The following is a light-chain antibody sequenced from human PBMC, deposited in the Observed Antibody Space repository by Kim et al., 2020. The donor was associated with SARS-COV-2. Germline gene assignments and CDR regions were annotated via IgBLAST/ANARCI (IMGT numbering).Light chain of an antibody. CDR3: SSYTSSSPWV. CDR1: SSDVGGYNY. Sequence: QSALTQPASVSGSPGQSITISCTGTSSDVGGYNYVSWYQQHPGKAPKLMIYDVSNWPSGVSNRFSGSKSGNTASLTISGLQAEDEADYYCSSYTSSSPWVFGGGTQLTVL. CDR2: DVS. J-gene: IGLJ3*02. V-gene: IGLV2-14*03.